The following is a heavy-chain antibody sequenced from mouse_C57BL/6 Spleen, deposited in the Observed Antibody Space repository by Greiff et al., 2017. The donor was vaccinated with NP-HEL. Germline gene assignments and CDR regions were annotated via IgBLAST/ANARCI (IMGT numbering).Heavy chain of an antibody. D-gene: IGHD1-1*01. CDR2: IYPGDGDT. CDR3: AKFITTVVATVDY. J-gene: IGHJ2*01. Sequence: VKLQQSGPELVKPGASVKISCKASGYAFSSSWMNWVKQRPGKGLEWIGRIYPGDGDTNYNGKFKGKATLTADKSSSTAYMQLSSLTSEDSAVYFCAKFITTVVATVDYWGQGTTLTVSS. CDR1: GYAFSSSW. V-gene: IGHV1-82*01.